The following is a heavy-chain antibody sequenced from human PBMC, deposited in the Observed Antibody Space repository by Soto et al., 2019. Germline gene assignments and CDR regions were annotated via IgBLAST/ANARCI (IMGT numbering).Heavy chain of an antibody. J-gene: IGHJ6*03. CDR3: ARGRSGGYYYYMDV. Sequence: SETLSLTCAVYGGSFSGYYWSWIRQPPGKVLEWIGSIYYSGSTYYNPSLKSRVTISVDTSKNQFSLKLSSVTAADTAVYYCARGRSGGYYYYMDVWGKGTTVTVSS. CDR2: IYYSGST. CDR1: GGSFSGYY. D-gene: IGHD2-15*01. V-gene: IGHV4-34*01.